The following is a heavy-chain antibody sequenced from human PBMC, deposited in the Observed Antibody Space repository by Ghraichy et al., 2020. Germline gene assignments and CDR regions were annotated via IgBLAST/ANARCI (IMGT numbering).Heavy chain of an antibody. CDR1: GFTFSSYA. CDR3: SKDRRITGTSIFDY. J-gene: IGHJ4*01. V-gene: IGHV3-23*01. CDR2: ISGSGGST. Sequence: GGSLRLSCAASGFTFSSYAMSWVRQAPGKGLEWVSAISGSGGSTYYADSVKGRFTISRDNSKNTLYLQMNRLRAEVTDVYYCSKDRRITGTSIFDYWGHGTLVIVSS. D-gene: IGHD1-7*01.